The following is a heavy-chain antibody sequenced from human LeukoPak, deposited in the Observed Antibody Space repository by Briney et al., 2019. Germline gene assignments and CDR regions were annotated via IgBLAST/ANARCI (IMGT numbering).Heavy chain of an antibody. V-gene: IGHV4-59*02. CDR1: GGSVSSYY. CDR3: ARGGAYYIMGGSFDY. D-gene: IGHD3-16*01. CDR2: IYHSGTA. J-gene: IGHJ4*02. Sequence: SETLSLTCTVSGGSVSSYYWSWIRQPPGKGLEWIGYIYHSGTANYNPPLKSRVTISVDTSKNQFSLKLRSVTAADTAVYYCARGGAYYIMGGSFDYWGQGTLVTVSS.